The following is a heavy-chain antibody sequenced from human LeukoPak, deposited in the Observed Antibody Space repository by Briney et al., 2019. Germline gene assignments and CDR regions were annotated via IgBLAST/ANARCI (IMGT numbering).Heavy chain of an antibody. CDR1: GGSFSGYY. J-gene: IGHJ4*02. D-gene: IGHD6-13*01. Sequence: PSETLSLTCAVYGGSFSGYYWSWIRQPPGKGLEWIGEINDSGSTNYNPSLKSRVTISLDTSKNQFSLKLSSVTAADTATYYCARETAAAGSFIAINDYWDQGTLVTVSS. CDR3: ARETAAAGSFIAINDY. V-gene: IGHV4-34*01. CDR2: INDSGST.